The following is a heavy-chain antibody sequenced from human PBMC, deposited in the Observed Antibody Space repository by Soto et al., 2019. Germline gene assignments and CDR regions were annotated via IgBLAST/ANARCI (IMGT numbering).Heavy chain of an antibody. D-gene: IGHD1-26*01. CDR1: GGSVSSGSYY. Sequence: QVQLQESGPGLVKPSETLSLTCAVSGGSVSSGSYYWTWIRQPPGRGLEWIGYIYYTGSTDSNPSLKRRVTISLDRSRNQFSLNLKSVTAADTAVYYCVRVPGCLYRGSDYCGQGPLVTVSS. V-gene: IGHV4-61*01. J-gene: IGHJ4*02. CDR2: IYYTGST. CDR3: VRVPGCLYRGSDY.